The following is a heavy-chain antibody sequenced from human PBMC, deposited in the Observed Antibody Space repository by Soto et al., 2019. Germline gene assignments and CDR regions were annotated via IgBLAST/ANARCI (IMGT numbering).Heavy chain of an antibody. J-gene: IGHJ3*02. D-gene: IGHD2-2*01. CDR1: GGSITSSEYY. CDR2: IYYSGST. CDR3: GGYCSSTSCYHYAFDI. Sequence: SETLSLTCTVSGGSITSSEYYWGWIRQPPGKGLEWIGSIYYSGSTYYNPSLKSRVTISVDTSKNQFSLKLSSVTAADTAVYYCGGYCSSTSCYHYAFDIWGQGTMVTVSS. V-gene: IGHV4-39*01.